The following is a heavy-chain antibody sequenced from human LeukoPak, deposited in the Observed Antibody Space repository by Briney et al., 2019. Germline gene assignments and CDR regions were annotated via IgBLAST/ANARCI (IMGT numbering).Heavy chain of an antibody. J-gene: IGHJ6*03. V-gene: IGHV3-23*01. CDR1: GFTFSSYA. D-gene: IGHD5-12*01. Sequence: GGSLRLSCAASGFTFSSYAMSWVRQAPGKGLEWVSAISGSGGSTYYADSVKGRFTISRDNSKNTLYLQMNSLRAEDTAVYYCAKAGNERGYSGYDYYYYYYYMDVWGTGTTVTVSS. CDR2: ISGSGGST. CDR3: AKAGNERGYSGYDYYYYYYYMDV.